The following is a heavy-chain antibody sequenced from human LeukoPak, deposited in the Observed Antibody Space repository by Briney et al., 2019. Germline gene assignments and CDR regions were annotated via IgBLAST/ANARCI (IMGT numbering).Heavy chain of an antibody. CDR2: ISWNGGSI. D-gene: IGHD6-13*01. CDR1: GFTFDDYA. V-gene: IGHV3-9*01. J-gene: IGHJ5*02. CDR3: AKALTLGSSSAFDP. Sequence: GGSLRLSCAASGFTFDDYAMHWVRQAPGKGLEWVSGISWNGGSIGYADSVEGRFTISRDNAKNSLYLRMSSLRAEDTASYYCAKALTLGSSSAFDPWGQGTLVTVSS.